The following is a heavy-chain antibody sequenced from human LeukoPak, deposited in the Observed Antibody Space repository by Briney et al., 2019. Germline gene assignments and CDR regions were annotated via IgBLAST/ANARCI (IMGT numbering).Heavy chain of an antibody. J-gene: IGHJ4*02. CDR2: IYHSGST. D-gene: IGHD2/OR15-2a*01. V-gene: IGHV4-38-2*02. CDR3: ARDQGVIEGYDY. Sequence: SETLSLTCSVSGDSISSGYYWGWIRQPPGKGLEWIGSIYHSGSTYYNPSLKSRVTISVDTSKNQFSLKLSSVTAADTAVYYCARDQGVIEGYDYWGQGTLVTVSS. CDR1: GDSISSGYY.